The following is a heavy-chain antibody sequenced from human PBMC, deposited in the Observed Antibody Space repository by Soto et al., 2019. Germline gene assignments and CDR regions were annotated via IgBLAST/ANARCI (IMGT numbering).Heavy chain of an antibody. CDR2: IIPIFGTA. Sequence: SVNVSCKASGGTFSSYAISWVRQAPGQGLEWMGGIIPIFGTANYAQKFQGRVTITADESTSTAYMELSSLRSEDTAVYYCARGVVVVAATSYYGMDVWGQGTTVTVSS. J-gene: IGHJ6*02. CDR3: ARGVVVVAATSYYGMDV. CDR1: GGTFSSYA. V-gene: IGHV1-69*13. D-gene: IGHD2-15*01.